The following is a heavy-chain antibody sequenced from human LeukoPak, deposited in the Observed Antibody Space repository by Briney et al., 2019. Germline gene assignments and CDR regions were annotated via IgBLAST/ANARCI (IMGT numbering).Heavy chain of an antibody. CDR3: GRGVTVTTDF. Sequence: GGSLRLSCGSSGFFYSNYDMNWVRQPPARGQEWVSGLSSSGGSTFYGDSVKGRFTIHRDNSKNTVYLQMNSLRGEVTGIYYCGRGVTVTTDFWGQGTLVSVSS. J-gene: IGHJ4*02. V-gene: IGHV3-23*01. CDR2: LSSSGGST. D-gene: IGHD4-17*01. CDR1: GFFYSNYD.